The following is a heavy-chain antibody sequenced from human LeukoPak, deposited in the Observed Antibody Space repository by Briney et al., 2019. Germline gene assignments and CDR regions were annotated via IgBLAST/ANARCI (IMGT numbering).Heavy chain of an antibody. CDR1: GYTFTSYY. D-gene: IGHD3-3*01. Sequence: GASVKVSCKASGYTFTSYYMHWVRQAPGQGLEWMGIINPSGGSTSYAQKFQGRVTMTRDMSTSTVYMELSSLRSEDTAVYYCARGVTSVVRFLEWLSAAFDPWGQGTLVTVSS. CDR3: ARGVTSVVRFLEWLSAAFDP. V-gene: IGHV1-46*01. J-gene: IGHJ5*02. CDR2: INPSGGST.